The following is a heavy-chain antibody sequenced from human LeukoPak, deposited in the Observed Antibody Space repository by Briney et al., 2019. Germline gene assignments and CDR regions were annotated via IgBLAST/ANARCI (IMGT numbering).Heavy chain of an antibody. Sequence: GGSLRLSCAASGFTFSSYAMSWVRQAPGKGLEWVSAISGSGGSTYYADSVKGRFTISRDNSKNTLYLQMNSLRAEDTAVYYCANPVYGDYVGVIGYWDQGTLVTVSS. CDR1: GFTFSSYA. CDR3: ANPVYGDYVGVIGY. V-gene: IGHV3-23*01. CDR2: ISGSGGST. J-gene: IGHJ4*02. D-gene: IGHD4-17*01.